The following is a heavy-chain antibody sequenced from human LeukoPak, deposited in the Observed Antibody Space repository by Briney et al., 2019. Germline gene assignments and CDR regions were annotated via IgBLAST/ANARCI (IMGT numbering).Heavy chain of an antibody. CDR2: IRYDGSNK. D-gene: IGHD3-10*01. Sequence: GGSLRLPCAASGFTFSSYGMHWVRQAPGKGLEWVAYIRYDGSNKYYEDSMKGRFTISRDNSKNMLYLQMNSLRAEDTAVYYCAKGLRWFGNFYFNYFDHWGQGTLVTVSS. CDR1: GFTFSSYG. V-gene: IGHV3-30*02. CDR3: AKGLRWFGNFYFNYFDH. J-gene: IGHJ4*02.